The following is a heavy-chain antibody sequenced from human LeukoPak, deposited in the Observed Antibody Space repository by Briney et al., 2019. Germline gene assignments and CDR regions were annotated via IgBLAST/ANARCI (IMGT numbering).Heavy chain of an antibody. Sequence: PGGSLRLCCAASGFTFRSFEMNWVRQAPGKGLEWLSYIGTIGSPIYYADSVKGRFTISRDNARNSLCLQMNSLRVEDTAVYYCASFYDSSGRDYWGQGILVTVSS. V-gene: IGHV3-48*03. D-gene: IGHD3-22*01. CDR1: GFTFRSFE. CDR2: IGTIGSPI. J-gene: IGHJ4*02. CDR3: ASFYDSSGRDY.